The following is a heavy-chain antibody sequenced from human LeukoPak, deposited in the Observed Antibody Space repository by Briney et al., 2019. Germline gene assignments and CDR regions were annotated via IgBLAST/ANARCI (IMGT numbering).Heavy chain of an antibody. CDR2: IYYSGST. CDR1: GGSISSGGYY. Sequence: SETLSLTCTVSGGSISSGGYYWSRIRQHPGKGLEWIGYIYYSGSTYYNPSLKSRVTISVDTSKNQFSLKLSSVTAADTAVYYCARGGSYSDNWFDPWGQGTLVTVSS. J-gene: IGHJ5*02. D-gene: IGHD2-15*01. V-gene: IGHV4-31*03. CDR3: ARGGSYSDNWFDP.